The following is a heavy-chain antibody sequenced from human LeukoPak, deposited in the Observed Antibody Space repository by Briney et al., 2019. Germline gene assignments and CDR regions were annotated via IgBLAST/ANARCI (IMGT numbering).Heavy chain of an antibody. V-gene: IGHV3-66*01. J-gene: IGHJ4*02. Sequence: GGSLRLSCAASGFTVSSNYMSWVRQAPGKGLEWVSVIYSGGSTYYADSVKGRFTISRDTSKNTLYLQMNSLRAEDTAVYYCTREDHSNYNYWGQGTLVTVSS. CDR1: GFTVSSNY. CDR3: TREDHSNYNY. CDR2: IYSGGST. D-gene: IGHD4-11*01.